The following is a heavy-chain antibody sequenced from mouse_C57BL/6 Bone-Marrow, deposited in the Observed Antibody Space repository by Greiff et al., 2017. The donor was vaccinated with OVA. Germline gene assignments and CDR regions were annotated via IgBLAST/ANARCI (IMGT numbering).Heavy chain of an antibody. CDR1: GYTFTSYW. D-gene: IGHD2-1*01. V-gene: IGHV1-72*01. J-gene: IGHJ4*01. CDR2: IDPNSGGT. Sequence: QVQLQQPGAELVKPGASVKLSCKASGYTFTSYWMHWVKQRPGRGLEWIGRIDPNSGGTKYNEKFKSKATLTVDKHSSTAYMQLSSLTSEDSAVYYCAGSLLWYHYYAMDYWGQGTSVTVSS. CDR3: AGSLLWYHYYAMDY.